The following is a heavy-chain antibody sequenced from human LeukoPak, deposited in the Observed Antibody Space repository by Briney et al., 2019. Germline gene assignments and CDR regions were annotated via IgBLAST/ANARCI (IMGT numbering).Heavy chain of an antibody. D-gene: IGHD3-10*01. CDR1: AFSLSDYW. Sequence: GGSLRLSCAASAFSLSDYWMNWVRQAPGKGLEWVASIKQDGSEKYYVDSVKGRFTISRDNAKNSLYLQMNSLRAEDTAVYYCAKGRGIYGSGSYSNFDYWGQGTLATVSS. J-gene: IGHJ4*02. V-gene: IGHV3-7*03. CDR2: IKQDGSEK. CDR3: AKGRGIYGSGSYSNFDY.